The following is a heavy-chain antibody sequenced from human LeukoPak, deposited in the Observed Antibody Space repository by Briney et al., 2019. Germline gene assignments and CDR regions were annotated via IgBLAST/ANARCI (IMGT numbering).Heavy chain of an antibody. Sequence: GGSLRLSCAASGFTFSSYSMNWVRQAPGKGLEWVSSISSSSSYIYYADSVKGRFTISKDNAKNTVYLQMNNLRAEDTAVYYCVSFYETYWGRGTLVTVSS. V-gene: IGHV3-21*01. J-gene: IGHJ4*02. CDR1: GFTFSSYS. CDR2: ISSSSSYI. D-gene: IGHD2-2*01. CDR3: VSFYETY.